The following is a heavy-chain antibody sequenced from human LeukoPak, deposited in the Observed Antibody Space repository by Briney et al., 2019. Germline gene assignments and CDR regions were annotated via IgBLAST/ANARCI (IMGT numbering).Heavy chain of an antibody. D-gene: IGHD6-13*01. CDR3: ARYWSSWSADY. CDR1: GFSFSNAW. J-gene: IGHJ4*02. Sequence: PGGSLRLSCAASGFSFSNAWMNWVRQAPGKGLEWASYINSRSSTIYYADSVMGRFTISRDNAKNSLYLQMNSLRAEDSAVYYCARYWSSWSADYWGQGTLVTVSS. V-gene: IGHV3-48*01. CDR2: INSRSSTI.